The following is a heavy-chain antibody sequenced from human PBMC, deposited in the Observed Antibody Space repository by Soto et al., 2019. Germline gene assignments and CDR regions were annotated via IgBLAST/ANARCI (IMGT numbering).Heavy chain of an antibody. CDR1: GGSFSGYY. J-gene: IGHJ6*02. V-gene: IGHV4-34*02. Sequence: QVQLQQWGAGLLKPSETLSLTCAVYGGSFSGYYWNWIRQSPGKGLEWIGEINHSGKANYNPSLRGRVTISLDTSENQVSLQVSPVTAADTALYYCVRGSGAVAATPEGIYGMDVWGQGTTVTVSS. CDR2: INHSGKA. CDR3: VRGSGAVAATPEGIYGMDV. D-gene: IGHD2-15*01.